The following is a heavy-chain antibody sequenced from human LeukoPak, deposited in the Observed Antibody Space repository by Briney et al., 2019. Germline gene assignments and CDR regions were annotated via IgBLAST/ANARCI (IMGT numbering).Heavy chain of an antibody. CDR3: PRIYCSSTSCENWFDP. CDR1: GYTFTGYY. CDR2: INPNSGGT. J-gene: IGHJ5*02. Sequence: GASVKVSCKASGYTFTGYYMHWVRQAPGQGLEWMGWINPNSGGTNYAQKFQGRVTMTRDTSISTAYMELSRLRSDDTAVYYCPRIYCSSTSCENWFDPWGQGTLVTVSS. D-gene: IGHD2-2*01. V-gene: IGHV1-2*02.